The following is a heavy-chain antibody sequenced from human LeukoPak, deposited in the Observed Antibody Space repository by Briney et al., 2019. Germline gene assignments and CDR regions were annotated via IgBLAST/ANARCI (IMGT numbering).Heavy chain of an antibody. J-gene: IGHJ4*02. CDR1: GFTFSSYG. V-gene: IGHV3-23*01. CDR3: AKAVLLWFGEPPGD. Sequence: GGSLRLSCAASGFTFSSYGMSWVRQAPGKGLEWVSAISGSGGSTYYADSVKGRFTISRDNSKNTLYLQMNSLRAEDTAVYYCAKAVLLWFGEPPGDWGQGTLVTVSS. D-gene: IGHD3-10*01. CDR2: ISGSGGST.